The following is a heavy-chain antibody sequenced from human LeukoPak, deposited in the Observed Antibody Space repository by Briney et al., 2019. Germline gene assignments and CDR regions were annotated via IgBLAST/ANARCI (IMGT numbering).Heavy chain of an antibody. CDR1: GFTFSSYA. J-gene: IGHJ4*02. CDR3: AKIYDSSGYLDYFDY. CDR2: VSYDGSNK. Sequence: GGSLRLSCAASGFTFSSYAMHWVRQAPGKGLEWVAVVSYDGSNKDYADSVKGRFTISRDNSKNTLYLQMNSLRAEDTAVYYCAKIYDSSGYLDYFDYWGQGTLDTVSS. V-gene: IGHV3-30-3*02. D-gene: IGHD3-22*01.